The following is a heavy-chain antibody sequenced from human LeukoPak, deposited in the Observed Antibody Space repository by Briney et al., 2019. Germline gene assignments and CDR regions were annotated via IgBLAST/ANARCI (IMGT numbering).Heavy chain of an antibody. CDR1: GYSFSSYW. Sequence: GESLKISCKGSGYSFSSYWIVWVRQMPGKGLEWMGIIYPGDFDTRYSPSFQGQVSISADKSISTAYLQWSSLKASDTAMYYCARLDDYGDNSGGFDYWGQGTLVTVSS. D-gene: IGHD4-17*01. V-gene: IGHV5-51*01. CDR2: IYPGDFDT. CDR3: ARLDDYGDNSGGFDY. J-gene: IGHJ4*02.